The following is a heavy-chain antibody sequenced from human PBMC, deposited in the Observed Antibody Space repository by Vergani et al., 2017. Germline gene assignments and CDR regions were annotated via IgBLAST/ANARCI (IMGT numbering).Heavy chain of an antibody. CDR1: GFTFSSYA. Sequence: EVQLLESGGGLAQPGGSLRLSCAASGFTFSSYAMSWVRQAPGKGLEWVSAISGSGGSTYYADSVKGRFTISRDNSKNTLYLQMNSLRAEDTAVYYCAKKKAYAIRGSDYYYYMDVWGKGTTVTVSS. J-gene: IGHJ6*03. CDR3: AKKKAYAIRGSDYYYYMDV. V-gene: IGHV3-23*01. CDR2: ISGSGGST. D-gene: IGHD2-8*01.